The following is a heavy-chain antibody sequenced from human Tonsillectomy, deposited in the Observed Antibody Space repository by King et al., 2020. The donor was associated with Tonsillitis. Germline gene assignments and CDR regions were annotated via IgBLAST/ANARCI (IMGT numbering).Heavy chain of an antibody. Sequence: MQLVQSGAEVKKPGASVKVSCKASGYTFTGYYMHWVRHAPGQGLEWMGWLNHNSGGTNYAQKVQGRVTMTRDTSISTAYMELSRLSSDDTAVYYCATNYDSVPRFDPWGQGTLVTVSS. J-gene: IGHJ5*02. V-gene: IGHV1-2*02. CDR2: LNHNSGGT. CDR3: ATNYDSVPRFDP. CDR1: GYTFTGYY. D-gene: IGHD3-3*01.